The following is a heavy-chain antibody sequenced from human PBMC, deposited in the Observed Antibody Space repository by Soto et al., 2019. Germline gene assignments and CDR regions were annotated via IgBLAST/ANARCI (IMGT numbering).Heavy chain of an antibody. V-gene: IGHV3-23*01. D-gene: IGHD2-2*01. Sequence: EVQLLESGGGLVQPGGSLRLSCAASGFTFSSYAMSWVRQAPGKGLEWVSAISGSGGSTYYADSVKGRFTISRDNSKNPLYLQMNSLRAEDTAVYYCASRVPAAMFYFDYWGQGTLVTVSS. J-gene: IGHJ4*02. CDR2: ISGSGGST. CDR3: ASRVPAAMFYFDY. CDR1: GFTFSSYA.